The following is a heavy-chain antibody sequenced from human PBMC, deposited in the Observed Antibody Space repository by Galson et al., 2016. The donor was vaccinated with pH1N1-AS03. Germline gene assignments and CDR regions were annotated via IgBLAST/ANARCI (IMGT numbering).Heavy chain of an antibody. J-gene: IGHJ4*02. D-gene: IGHD6-19*01. Sequence: SLRLSCAASGFPFSGYSMNWVRQAPGKGLEWVSFISTTSGSIYYADSVKGRFTISRDNAKNSLFLQMNSLRDEDTAVYYCARDGPPQGKSVAGSFDFWGQGTLVTGSS. V-gene: IGHV3-21*01. CDR2: ISTTSGSI. CDR1: GFPFSGYS. CDR3: ARDGPPQGKSVAGSFDF.